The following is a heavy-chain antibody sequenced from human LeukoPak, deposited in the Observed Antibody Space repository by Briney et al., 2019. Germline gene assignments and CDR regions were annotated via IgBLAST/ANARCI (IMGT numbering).Heavy chain of an antibody. J-gene: IGHJ3*02. V-gene: IGHV3-9*01. CDR3: AKDRGALAFDI. CDR1: VFTFDDYA. D-gene: IGHD1-26*01. CDR2: ISWNSGSI. Sequence: PGMSLRLSCAASVFTFDDYAMHWVRQAPGKGVEWLSGISWNSGSIGYADSVKGRFTISRGNAKNSLYLQMNSLRAEDTALYYCAKDRGALAFDIWGQGTMVTVSS.